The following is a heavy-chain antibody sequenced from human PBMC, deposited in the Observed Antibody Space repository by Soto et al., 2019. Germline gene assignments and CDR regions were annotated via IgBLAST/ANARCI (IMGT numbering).Heavy chain of an antibody. D-gene: IGHD2-21*01. J-gene: IGHJ3*02. CDR3: ARLIQGSHAFEI. CDR1: GDSVSRNSAA. Sequence: SQPLSLTFSISGDSVSRNSAAWNWIRQSPSRGLEWLGRTYCRSKWYNDYAVSVKSRITINPDTSKNQFSLQLNSVTPEDTAVYYCARLIQGSHAFEIWGQGTMVTVSS. V-gene: IGHV6-1*01. CDR2: TYCRSKWYN.